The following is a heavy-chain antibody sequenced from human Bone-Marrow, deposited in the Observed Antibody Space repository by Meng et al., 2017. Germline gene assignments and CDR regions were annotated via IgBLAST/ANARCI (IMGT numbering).Heavy chain of an antibody. D-gene: IGHD7-27*01. V-gene: IGHV3-74*01. J-gene: IGHJ4*02. CDR1: GFTFDDYA. CDR3: ATGVGY. CDR2: INSDGTTT. Sequence: GGSLRLSCAASGFTFDDYAMHWVRQAPGKGLVWISRINSDGTTTTYADSVKGRFTISRDNAKNTLYLQMNSLRVEDTAVYYCATGVGYWGQGTLVTVSS.